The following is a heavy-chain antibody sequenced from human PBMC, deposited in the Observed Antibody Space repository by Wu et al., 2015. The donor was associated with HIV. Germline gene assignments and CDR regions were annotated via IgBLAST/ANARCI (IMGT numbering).Heavy chain of an antibody. V-gene: IGHV1-69*01. CDR3: ARHKLHSGYYSYGMDV. D-gene: IGHD3-22*01. J-gene: IGHJ6*02. CDR2: IIPIFGTA. Sequence: QVQLTQSGAEVKKPGSSVKVSCKASGGTFSSYAISWVRQAPGQGLEWMGGIIPIFGTANYAQKFQGRVTITTDESTSTAYMELSSLRSEDTAVYYCARHKLHSGYYSYGMDVWGQGTTVTVSS. CDR1: GGTFSSYA.